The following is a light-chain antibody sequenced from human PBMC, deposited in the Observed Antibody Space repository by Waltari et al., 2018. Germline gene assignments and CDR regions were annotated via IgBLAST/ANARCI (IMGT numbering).Light chain of an antibody. J-gene: IGKJ4*01. CDR3: QQYDNLLTT. Sequence: DIQMPQSPSSLSASVGDRVTITCQASQDISNYLNWYQQKPGKAPKLLIYDASNLETGVPSRFSGSGSGTDFTFTISSLQPEDIATYYCQQYDNLLTTFGGGTKVEIK. CDR1: QDISNY. V-gene: IGKV1-33*01. CDR2: DAS.